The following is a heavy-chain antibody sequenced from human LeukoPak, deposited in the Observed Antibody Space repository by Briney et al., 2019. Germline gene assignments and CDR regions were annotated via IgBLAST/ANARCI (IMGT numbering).Heavy chain of an antibody. CDR3: AKDRHSYGYCYFDY. CDR1: GFTFSSYW. Sequence: GGSLRLSCAASGFTFSSYWMHWVRQAPGKGLVWVSRINSDGSSTSYADSVKGRFTISRDNAKNTLYLQMNSLRAEDTAVYYCAKDRHSYGYCYFDYWGQGTLVTVSS. CDR2: INSDGSST. J-gene: IGHJ4*02. D-gene: IGHD5-18*01. V-gene: IGHV3-74*01.